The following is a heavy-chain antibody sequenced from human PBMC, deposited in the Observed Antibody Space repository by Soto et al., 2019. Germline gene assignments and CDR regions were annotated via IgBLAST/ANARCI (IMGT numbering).Heavy chain of an antibody. J-gene: IGHJ6*02. CDR3: ARVKTDYSNPRGPFFFYGMDV. CDR2: ISYDGGHK. V-gene: IGHV3-30-3*01. Sequence: QVQLVESGGGVVHPERSLRLYCSASEFTFSSYAMHWVRQAPGKGLEWVAGISYDGGHKFYGDSVRGRFTISRDSSKTTVFLQMNSLRPEDTAAYYCARVKTDYSNPRGPFFFYGMDVWGQGTTVTVSS. CDR1: EFTFSSYA. D-gene: IGHD4-4*01.